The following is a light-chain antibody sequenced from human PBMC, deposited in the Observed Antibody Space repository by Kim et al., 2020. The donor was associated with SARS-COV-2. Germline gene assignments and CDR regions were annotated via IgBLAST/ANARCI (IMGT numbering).Light chain of an antibody. CDR3: AAWDDSLSGRV. CDR2: RNN. CDR1: SSNIGSNY. V-gene: IGLV1-47*01. J-gene: IGLJ3*02. Sequence: ELTQPPSASGTPGQRVTISCSGSSSNIGSNYVSWHQQFPGTAPKLLIYRNNQRPSGVPDRFSGSKSGTSASLAISGLRSEDEADYHCAAWDDSLSGRVFGGGTKVTVL.